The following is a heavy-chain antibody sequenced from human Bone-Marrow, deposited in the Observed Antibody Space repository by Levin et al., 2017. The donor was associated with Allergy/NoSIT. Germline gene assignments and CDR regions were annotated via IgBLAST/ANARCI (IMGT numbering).Heavy chain of an antibody. Sequence: GSLRLSCHVSHSSVSTAYYWGWIRQSPGKGLEWIGSVHNDETMNYNDGTTNYNPSLRSRVTISVDTSKNQSSLTLNTLTAADTGVYYCARGMWGNCVSTSCHLFDAWGQGTLVTVAS. J-gene: IGHJ4*02. D-gene: IGHD2-2*01. CDR2: VHNDETMNYNDGTT. CDR3: ARGMWGNCVSTSCHLFDA. CDR1: HSSVSTAYY. V-gene: IGHV4-38-2*02.